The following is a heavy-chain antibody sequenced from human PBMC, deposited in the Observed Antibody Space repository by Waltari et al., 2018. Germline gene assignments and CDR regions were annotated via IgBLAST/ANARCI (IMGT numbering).Heavy chain of an antibody. CDR3: ARGAWELQDGDY. V-gene: IGHV3-30*01. D-gene: IGHD1-26*01. CDR2: ISYDGSNK. Sequence: QVQLVESGGGVVQPGRSLRLSWAACGFTFRRYAMHWVRQAPGKGLEWVAVISYDGSNKYYADSVKGRFTISRDNSKNTLYLQMNSLRAEDTAVYYCARGAWELQDGDYWGQGTLVTVSS. CDR1: GFTFRRYA. J-gene: IGHJ4*02.